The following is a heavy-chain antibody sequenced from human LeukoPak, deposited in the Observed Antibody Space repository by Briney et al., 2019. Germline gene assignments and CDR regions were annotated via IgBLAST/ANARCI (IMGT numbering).Heavy chain of an antibody. J-gene: IGHJ5*02. CDR1: GFTVSSNY. V-gene: IGHV3-66*01. Sequence: PGGSLRLSCAASGFTVSSNYMSWVRQAPGKGLEWVSVIYSGGSTYYADSVKGRFSISRDNSKNTLYLLMNSLRAEDTAVYYCARDLYYDSSGYYYPWGQGTLVTVSS. CDR3: ARDLYYDSSGYYYP. D-gene: IGHD3-22*01. CDR2: IYSGGST.